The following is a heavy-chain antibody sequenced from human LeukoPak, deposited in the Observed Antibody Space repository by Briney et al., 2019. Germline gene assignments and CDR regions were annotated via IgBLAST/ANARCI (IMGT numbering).Heavy chain of an antibody. D-gene: IGHD6-19*01. V-gene: IGHV1-3*01. J-gene: IGHJ4*02. CDR2: INAGNGNT. Sequence: ASVKVSCKASGYTFTSYAMHWVRQAPGQRLEWMGWINAGNGNTKYSQKFQGRVTITRDTSASTAYMELSSLRSEDTAVYYCASQPPAVAGTHPFDYWGQGTLVTVS. CDR1: GYTFTSYA. CDR3: ASQPPAVAGTHPFDY.